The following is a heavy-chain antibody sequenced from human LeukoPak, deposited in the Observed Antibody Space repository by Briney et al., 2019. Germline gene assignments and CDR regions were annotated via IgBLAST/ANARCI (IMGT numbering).Heavy chain of an antibody. J-gene: IGHJ4*02. CDR1: GFTFSNSW. CDR2: IDSDGSIT. V-gene: IGHV3-74*01. CDR3: ARKSATMNAAFDY. Sequence: GGSLRLSCAASGFTFSNSWMHWVRQTPGKGLVWVSNIDSDGSITSFADSVKGRFTISRDNAKNTLYLQMSSLRAEDTAVYYCARKSATMNAAFDYWGQGTLVTVSS. D-gene: IGHD3-22*01.